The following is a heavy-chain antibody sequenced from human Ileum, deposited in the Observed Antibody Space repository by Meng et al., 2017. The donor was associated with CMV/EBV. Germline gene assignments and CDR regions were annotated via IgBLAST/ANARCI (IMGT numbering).Heavy chain of an antibody. V-gene: IGHV4-39*01. CDR1: GDSISSNSYY. J-gene: IGHJ4*02. CDR2: IYNTGTT. D-gene: IGHD2-15*01. CDR3: ARLTSQYSRQCSGHWPIFDF. Sequence: SETLSLTCTVSGDSISSNSYYWGWIRRAPGTGLEWIGTIYNTGTTVYNPSLLSRVTISVDTSKNQFSLKLNSVTAADTAVYYCARLTSQYSRQCSGHWPIFDFWARGPL.